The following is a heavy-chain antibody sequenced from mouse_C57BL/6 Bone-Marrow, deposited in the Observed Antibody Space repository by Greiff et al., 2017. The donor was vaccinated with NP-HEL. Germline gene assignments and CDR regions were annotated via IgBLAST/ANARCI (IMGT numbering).Heavy chain of an antibody. J-gene: IGHJ2*01. D-gene: IGHD1-1*01. CDR3: TSFITTDDY. CDR2: IDPENGDT. Sequence: VQLQQSGAELVRPGASVKLSCTASGFNIKDDYMHWVKQRPEQGLEWIGWIDPENGDTEYASKFQGKATITADTSSNTAYLQLSSLTSEDTAVYYCTSFITTDDYWGQGTTLTVSS. CDR1: GFNIKDDY. V-gene: IGHV14-4*01.